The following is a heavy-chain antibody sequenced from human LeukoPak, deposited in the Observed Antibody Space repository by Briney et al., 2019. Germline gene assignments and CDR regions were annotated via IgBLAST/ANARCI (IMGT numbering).Heavy chain of an antibody. CDR2: ISAYNGNT. CDR3: ARGGDDYVYYYYYGMDV. V-gene: IGHV1-18*04. Sequence: ASVKVSCKASGYTFTGYYMHWVRQAPGQGLEWMGWISAYNGNTNYAQKLQGRVTMATDTSTSTAYMELRSLRPDDTAVYYCARGGDDYVYYYYYGMDVWGQGTTVTVSS. J-gene: IGHJ6*02. CDR1: GYTFTGYY. D-gene: IGHD4-17*01.